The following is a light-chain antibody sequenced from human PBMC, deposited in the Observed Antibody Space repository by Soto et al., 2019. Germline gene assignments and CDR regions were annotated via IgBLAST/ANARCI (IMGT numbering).Light chain of an antibody. CDR1: SSDVGGYDY. J-gene: IGLJ2*01. CDR3: SSYASSSTLV. CDR2: DVS. Sequence: QSVLTQPDSVSGSHGQSITISCTGTSSDVGGYDYVSWYQQQPGKVTKIMIYDVSSRPSGVSNRFSGSKSGNTSSLTSSWLQADDEAYYYCSSYASSSTLVFGGGTKLTVL. V-gene: IGLV2-14*01.